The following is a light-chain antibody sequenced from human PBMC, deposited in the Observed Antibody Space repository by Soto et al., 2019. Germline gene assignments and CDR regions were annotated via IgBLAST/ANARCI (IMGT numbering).Light chain of an antibody. V-gene: IGLV2-23*01. CDR2: EGG. J-gene: IGLJ2*01. CDR1: SSDVGSYNL. Sequence: QSVLTQPASVSGSPGQSITISCTGTSSDVGSYNLVSWYQQHPGKAPKLMMYEGGKRTSGVSNRFSGSKSGNTASLTIYGLQSEDEADYYCCSYAGSSTVVFVGGTKLTVL. CDR3: CSYAGSSTVV.